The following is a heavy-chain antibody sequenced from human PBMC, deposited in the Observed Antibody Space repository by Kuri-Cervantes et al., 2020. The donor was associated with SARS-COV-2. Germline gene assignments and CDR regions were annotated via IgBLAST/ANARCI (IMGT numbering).Heavy chain of an antibody. V-gene: IGHV1-24*01. CDR2: FDPEDGET. CDR3: ARSGRDGTFDY. CDR1: GYTLTELS. Sequence: ASVKVSCKVSGYTLTELSTHWVRQAPGKGLEWMGGFDPEDGETIYAQKFQGRVTITRDTSASTAYVELSSLRSEDTAVYYCARSGRDGTFDYWGQGTLVTVSS. J-gene: IGHJ4*02. D-gene: IGHD6-13*01.